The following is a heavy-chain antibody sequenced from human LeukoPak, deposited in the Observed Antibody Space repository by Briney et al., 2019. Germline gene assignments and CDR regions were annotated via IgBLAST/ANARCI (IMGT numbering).Heavy chain of an antibody. J-gene: IGHJ6*02. CDR3: AKENYDFWSGYYNRNYYYGMDV. CDR2: ISAYNGNT. D-gene: IGHD3-3*01. V-gene: IGHV1-18*01. Sequence: ASVKVSCKASGYTFTSYGISWVRQAPGQGLEWMGWISAYNGNTNYAQKLKGRVTMTTDTSTSTAYMELRSLRSDDTAVYYCAKENYDFWSGYYNRNYYYGMDVWGQGTTVTVSS. CDR1: GYTFTSYG.